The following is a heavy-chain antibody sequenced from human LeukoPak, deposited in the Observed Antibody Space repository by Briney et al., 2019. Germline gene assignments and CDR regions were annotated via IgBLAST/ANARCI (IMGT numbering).Heavy chain of an antibody. Sequence: RGESLKISCKGSGYSFTSYWIGWVRQMPGKGLEWMGIIYPDDSGTRYSPSFEGQVIISVDKSISTAYLQWSSLKASDTATYYCARHGHCTNGVCYSNYYYYMDVWGKGTTVTVSS. J-gene: IGHJ6*03. V-gene: IGHV5-51*01. D-gene: IGHD2-8*01. CDR1: GYSFTSYW. CDR3: ARHGHCTNGVCYSNYYYYMDV. CDR2: IYPDDSGT.